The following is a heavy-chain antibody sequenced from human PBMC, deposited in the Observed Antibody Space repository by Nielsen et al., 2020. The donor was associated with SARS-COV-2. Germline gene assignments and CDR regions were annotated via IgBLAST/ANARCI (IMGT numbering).Heavy chain of an antibody. CDR2: IHHSGST. V-gene: IGHV4-55*08. J-gene: IGHJ6*02. D-gene: IGHD6-19*01. Sequence: WIRQPPGKGLEWIGEIHHSGSTYYNPSLKSRITMSVDTSKNQFYLKLSSVTAADTAVYYCARGPLGIAVAGGLRGRYYGMDVWGQGTTVTVSS. CDR3: ARGPLGIAVAGGLRGRYYGMDV.